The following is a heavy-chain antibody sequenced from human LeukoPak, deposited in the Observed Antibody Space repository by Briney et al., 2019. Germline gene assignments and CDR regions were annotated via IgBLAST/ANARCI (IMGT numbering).Heavy chain of an antibody. J-gene: IGHJ3*02. Sequence: GGSLRLSCAASGFTFSSYSMNWVRQAPGKGLEWVSYISSSSSTIYYADSVKGRFTISRDNAKNSLYLQMNSLRAEDTAVYYCAGNIVVVPAASQPMAFDIWGQGTMVTVSS. V-gene: IGHV3-48*04. CDR2: ISSSSSTI. CDR3: AGNIVVVPAASQPMAFDI. CDR1: GFTFSSYS. D-gene: IGHD2-2*01.